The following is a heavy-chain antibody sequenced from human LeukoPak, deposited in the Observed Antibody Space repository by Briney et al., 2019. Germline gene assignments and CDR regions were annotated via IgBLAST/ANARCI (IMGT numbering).Heavy chain of an antibody. J-gene: IGHJ4*02. D-gene: IGHD3-22*01. V-gene: IGHV4-30-4*08. CDR3: AKDLYDSSAYFLGNDY. CDR1: GASIASGEYY. CDR2: VTYTGIT. Sequence: SETLSLTCTVSGASIASGEYYCSWIRQPPGKGLEWIGYVTYTGITNYNPSLSSRVSTSVDTSKNQVSLNLRSVTAADTAVYYCAKDLYDSSAYFLGNDYWGQGTLVTVSS.